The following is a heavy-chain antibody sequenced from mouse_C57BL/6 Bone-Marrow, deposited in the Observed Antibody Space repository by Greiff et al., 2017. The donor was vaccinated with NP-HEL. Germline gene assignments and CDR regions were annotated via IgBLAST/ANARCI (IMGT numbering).Heavy chain of an antibody. V-gene: IGHV1-64*01. CDR1: GYTFTSYW. CDR3: ARDGNYVLYYYAMDY. CDR2: IHPNSGST. D-gene: IGHD2-1*01. J-gene: IGHJ4*01. Sequence: QVQLQQPGAELVKPGASVKLSCKASGYTFTSYWMHWVKQRPGQGLEWIGMIHPNSGSTNYNEKFKSKDTLTVDKSSSTAYMQLSSLTSEDSAVYYCARDGNYVLYYYAMDYWGQGTSVTVSS.